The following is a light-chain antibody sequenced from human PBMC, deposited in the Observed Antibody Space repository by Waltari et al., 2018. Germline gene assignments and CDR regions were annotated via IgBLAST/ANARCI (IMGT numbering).Light chain of an antibody. Sequence: DIQMTQSPSSLSASVGDRVTITCRASQSISSFLNWYQLKPGKAPKLLIYSASSLQSGVPSRFSGSGSGTDCTLTISSLQPEDFATYYCQQSYSTPPTFGQGTRLEIK. CDR3: QQSYSTPPT. CDR1: QSISSF. CDR2: SAS. J-gene: IGKJ5*01. V-gene: IGKV1-39*01.